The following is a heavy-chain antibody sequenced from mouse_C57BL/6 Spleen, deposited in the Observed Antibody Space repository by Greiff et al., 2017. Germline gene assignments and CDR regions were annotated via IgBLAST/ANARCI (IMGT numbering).Heavy chain of an antibody. D-gene: IGHD2-5*01. CDR1: GYTFTSYW. Sequence: QVQLQQPGAELVKPGASVKLSCKASGYTFTSYWMHWVKQRPGQGLEWIGMIHPNSGSTNYNEKFKSKATLTVDKSSSTAYLQLSSLTSEDSAVYYCAREGGYSNSYWYFDVWGTGTTVTVSS. J-gene: IGHJ1*03. CDR2: IHPNSGST. V-gene: IGHV1-64*01. CDR3: AREGGYSNSYWYFDV.